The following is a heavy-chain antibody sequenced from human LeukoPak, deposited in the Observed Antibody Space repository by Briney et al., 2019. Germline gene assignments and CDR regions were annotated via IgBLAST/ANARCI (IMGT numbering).Heavy chain of an antibody. CDR1: GFTFSSYA. D-gene: IGHD3-22*01. CDR2: ISGSGGST. J-gene: IGHJ4*02. V-gene: IGHV3-23*01. Sequence: GGSPRLSCAASGFTFSSYAMSWVRQAPGKGLEWVSAISGSGGSTYYADSVKGRFTISRDNSKNTLYLQMNSLRAEDTAVYYCAKELGMIVVEGPIDYWGQGTLVTVSS. CDR3: AKELGMIVVEGPIDY.